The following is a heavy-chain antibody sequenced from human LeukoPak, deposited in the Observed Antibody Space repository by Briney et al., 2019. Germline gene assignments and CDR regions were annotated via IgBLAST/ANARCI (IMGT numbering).Heavy chain of an antibody. J-gene: IGHJ3*02. CDR2: IYYSGYT. CDR3: ARDRAIVGATYDAFDI. Sequence: SETPSVTWTGSGGPICRSRYCLGWIGHPPGTGLEWIRIIYYSGYTIQNPPLKSRVTISVDTCKNQFSLKLSCVSAADTAVYYCARDRAIVGATYDAFDIWGQGTMVTVSS. CDR1: GGPICRSRYC. D-gene: IGHD1-26*01. V-gene: IGHV4-39*07.